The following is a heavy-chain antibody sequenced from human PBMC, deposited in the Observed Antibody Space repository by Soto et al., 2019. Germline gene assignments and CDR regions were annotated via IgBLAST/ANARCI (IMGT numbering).Heavy chain of an antibody. CDR2: ISSSSSYI. V-gene: IGHV3-21*01. J-gene: IGHJ6*02. Sequence: EVQLVESGGGLVKPGGSLRLSCAASGFTFSSYSMNWVRQAPGKGLEWVSSISSSSSYIYYADSVKGRFTISRDNAKNALYLQMNSRRAEDTAVYYCARVQGSSWFDYYGMDVWGQGTTVTVSS. CDR3: ARVQGSSWFDYYGMDV. CDR1: GFTFSSYS. D-gene: IGHD6-13*01.